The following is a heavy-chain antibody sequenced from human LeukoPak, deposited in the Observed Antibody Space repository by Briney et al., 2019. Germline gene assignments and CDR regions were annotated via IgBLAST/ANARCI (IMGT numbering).Heavy chain of an antibody. V-gene: IGHV3-23*01. CDR3: ARGSHPLSGDFDY. CDR2: ISGSGGST. CDR1: GFTFSSYA. J-gene: IGHJ4*02. Sequence: PGGSLRLSCAASGFTFSSYAMSWVRQAPGKGLEWVSAISGSGGSTSYAQKFQGRVTMTRDTSTSTVYMELSSLRSEDTAVYYCARGSHPLSGDFDYWGQGTLVTVSS. D-gene: IGHD3-10*01.